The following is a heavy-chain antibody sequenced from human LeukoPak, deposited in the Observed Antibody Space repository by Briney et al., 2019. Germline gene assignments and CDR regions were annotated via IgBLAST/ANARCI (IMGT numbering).Heavy chain of an antibody. V-gene: IGHV3-9*01. CDR3: ASGLRYFDWLDAFDI. CDR2: ISWNSGSI. J-gene: IGHJ3*02. CDR1: GFTFDDYA. Sequence: PGGSLRLSCAASGFTFDDYAMHWVRQAPGKGLEWVSGISWNSGSIGYADSVEGRFTISRDNAKNSLYLQMNSLRAEDTALYYCASGLRYFDWLDAFDIWGQGTMVTVSS. D-gene: IGHD3-9*01.